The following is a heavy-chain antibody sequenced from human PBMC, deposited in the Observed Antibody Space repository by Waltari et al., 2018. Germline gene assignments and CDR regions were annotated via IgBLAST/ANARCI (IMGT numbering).Heavy chain of an antibody. V-gene: IGHV4-59*08. CDR3: ARHRRAYDPSMNWFDP. CDR2: IYYSGST. D-gene: IGHD3-22*01. Sequence: QVQLQESGPGLVKPAETLSLPCSVRGGSISTYYWSWIRQPPGQGLEWIGYIYYSGSTNYNFSLKSRVTISVETPKNQFSLKLSSVTAADTAVYYCARHRRAYDPSMNWFDPWGQGTLVTVSS. J-gene: IGHJ5*02. CDR1: GGSISTYY.